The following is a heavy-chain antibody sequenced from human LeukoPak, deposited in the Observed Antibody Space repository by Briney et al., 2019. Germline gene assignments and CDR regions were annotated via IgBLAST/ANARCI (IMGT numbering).Heavy chain of an antibody. V-gene: IGHV3-30*02. CDR1: GFTFSSSG. D-gene: IGHD6-6*01. J-gene: IGHJ4*02. CDR3: VKVGLVAARPNNFDC. CDR2: IRYDGSNK. Sequence: GGSLRLSCAASGFTFSSSGMHWVRQAPGKGPEWVAFIRYDGSNKDYADSVKGRFTISRDNSKNTLYLQKNSLRAEDTALYYCVKVGLVAARPNNFDCWGQGTLVTVSS.